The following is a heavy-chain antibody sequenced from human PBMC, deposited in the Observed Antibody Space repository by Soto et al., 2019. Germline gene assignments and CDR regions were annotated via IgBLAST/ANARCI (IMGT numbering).Heavy chain of an antibody. CDR3: ARSQYSHSPYYYGMDV. V-gene: IGHV3-21*01. Sequence: GGSLRLSCAASGFTFSSYSMNWVRQAPGKGLEWVSSISSSSSYIYYADSVKGRFTISRDNAKNSLYLQMNSLRAEDTAVYYCARSQYSHSPYYYGMDVWCQGTTVTVSS. CDR1: GFTFSSYS. CDR2: ISSSSSYI. J-gene: IGHJ6*02. D-gene: IGHD4-4*01.